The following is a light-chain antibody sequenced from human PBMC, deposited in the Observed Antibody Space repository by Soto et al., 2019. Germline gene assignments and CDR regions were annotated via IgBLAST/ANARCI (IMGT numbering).Light chain of an antibody. V-gene: IGKV3-20*01. CDR2: GTS. CDR3: QHYGSSRA. CDR1: QSGSSSY. J-gene: IGKJ1*01. Sequence: EIVLTQSPGTVSLSPGERATLSCRASQSGSSSYLAWYQQKPGQAPRLLIYGTSNRATGIPDRFSGSGSGTVFTLTISRLEPEDFAVYYCQHYGSSRAFGQGTKVEIK.